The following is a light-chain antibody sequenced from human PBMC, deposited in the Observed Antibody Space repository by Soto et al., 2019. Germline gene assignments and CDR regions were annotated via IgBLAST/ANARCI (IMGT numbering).Light chain of an antibody. CDR1: QSVSSNS. CDR3: QQYGRSPWT. CDR2: GAS. J-gene: IGKJ1*01. V-gene: IGKV3-20*01. Sequence: EIVLTQSPGTVSLSPGERATLSCRASQSVSSNSVAWFQQRSGQAPRLLIFGASSRAIGIPDRFSGSGSGTDFTLTISGLEPEDFAVYFCQQYGRSPWTFGQGTKVDFK.